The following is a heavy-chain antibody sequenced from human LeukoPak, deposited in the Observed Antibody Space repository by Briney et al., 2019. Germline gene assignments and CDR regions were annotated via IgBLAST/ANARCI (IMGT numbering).Heavy chain of an antibody. CDR2: ISTSGGST. Sequence: GSLRLSCAASEFNFSTYAMSWVRQAPGKGLEWVSGISTSGGSTYYADSVKGRLTISRDDSKNTLYLQMNSLRAEDTAVYYCAKGTFGLDYWGQGTLVTVSS. D-gene: IGHD3-3*02. J-gene: IGHJ4*02. CDR1: EFNFSTYA. V-gene: IGHV3-23*01. CDR3: AKGTFGLDY.